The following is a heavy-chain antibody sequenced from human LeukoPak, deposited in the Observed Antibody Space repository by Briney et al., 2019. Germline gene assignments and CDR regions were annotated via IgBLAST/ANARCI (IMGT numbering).Heavy chain of an antibody. V-gene: IGHV3-7*01. CDR3: ARDFSPSCGGNCYLDAFDL. Sequence: GGSLRLSCAASGFMFSTSWMTWVRQAPGKGLEWVANIKRDGSAIHYVDSVEGRFTISRDNAKNSLYLQMNSLRAEDTAVYFCARDFSPSCGGNCYLDAFDLWGQGTMVTVSS. J-gene: IGHJ3*01. CDR2: IKRDGSAI. D-gene: IGHD2-21*01. CDR1: GFMFSTSW.